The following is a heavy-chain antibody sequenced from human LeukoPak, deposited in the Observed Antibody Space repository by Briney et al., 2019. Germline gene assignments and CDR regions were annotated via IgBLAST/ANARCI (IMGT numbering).Heavy chain of an antibody. CDR2: IFYSGST. D-gene: IGHD6-19*01. CDR3: AREDRLTVAGLLDS. CDR1: GGSVSTDSYF. Sequence: WETLSLTCTVSGGSVSTDSYFWGWIRQPPGKGLEWIGTIFYSGSTYYTPSLKSRVTISVDTSKNQFSLRLTSVTAADTAIYYCAREDRLTVAGLLDSWGQGTLVTVSS. J-gene: IGHJ4*02. V-gene: IGHV4-39*02.